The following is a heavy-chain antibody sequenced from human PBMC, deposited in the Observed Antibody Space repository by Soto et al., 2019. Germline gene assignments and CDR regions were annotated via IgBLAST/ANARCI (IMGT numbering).Heavy chain of an antibody. J-gene: IGHJ4*02. CDR2: ISSTTNYI. Sequence: GGSLRLSCAASGFTFTRYSMNWVRQAPGKGLEWVSSISSTTNYIYYADSMKGRFTVSRDSAKNSVYLEMNSLSAEDTAVHYCARESEDLTSNFDYWGQGTLVTVSS. CDR3: ARESEDLTSNFDY. CDR1: GFTFTRYS. V-gene: IGHV3-21*01.